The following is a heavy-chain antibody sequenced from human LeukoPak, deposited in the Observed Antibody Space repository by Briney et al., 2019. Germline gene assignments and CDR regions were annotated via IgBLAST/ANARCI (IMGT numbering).Heavy chain of an antibody. V-gene: IGHV2-5*01. D-gene: IGHD5-18*01. Sequence: SGPTLVNPTQTPTLTCTFSGFSLTTSGVGVGWIRQPPGKALEWLALISWNDDKRYSPSLNSTLTITKDTSKNQVVLTMTNMDPVDTATYYCAYRLPVDTHIYGNNWFDPWGQGTPVTVSS. CDR1: GFSLTTSGVG. CDR3: AYRLPVDTHIYGNNWFDP. J-gene: IGHJ5*02. CDR2: ISWNDDK.